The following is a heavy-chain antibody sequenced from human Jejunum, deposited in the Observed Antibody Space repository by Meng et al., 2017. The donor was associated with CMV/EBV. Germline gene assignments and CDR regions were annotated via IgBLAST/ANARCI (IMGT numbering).Heavy chain of an antibody. CDR3: ASGFSSSPFDY. J-gene: IGHJ4*02. D-gene: IGHD2-2*03. V-gene: IGHV1-2*06. CDR2: ISPNSGVT. CDR1: EYTFTGYY. Sequence: SCKASEYTFTGYYLHWVRQVPGQGLEWMGRISPNSGVTMYAQRFQSRITMTTDTSISAATMQLSMLGPDDTAVYYCASGFSSSPFDYWGQGTLVTVSS.